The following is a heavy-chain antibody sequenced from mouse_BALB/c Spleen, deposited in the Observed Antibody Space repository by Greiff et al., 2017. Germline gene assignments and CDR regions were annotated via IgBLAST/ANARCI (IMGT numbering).Heavy chain of an antibody. CDR2: ISSGGGST. Sequence: EVQLVESGGGLVKPGGSLKLSCAASGFAFSSYDMSWVRQTPGKRLEWVAYISSGGGSTYYPDTVKGRFTISRDNAKNTLYLQMSSLKSEDTAMYYCARWGDGDIDYWGQGTTLTVSS. D-gene: IGHD3-3*01. CDR1: GFAFSSYD. CDR3: ARWGDGDIDY. J-gene: IGHJ2*01. V-gene: IGHV5-12-1*01.